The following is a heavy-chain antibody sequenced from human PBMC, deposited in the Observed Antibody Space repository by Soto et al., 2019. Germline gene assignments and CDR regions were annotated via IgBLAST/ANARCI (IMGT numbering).Heavy chain of an antibody. V-gene: IGHV4-59*01. CDR3: ARGVRSVTYFDS. CDR1: GGSISNYY. D-gene: IGHD4-17*01. Sequence: SETLSLTCTVSGGSISNYYWSWIRQPPGKRLEWIGYIYYSGSTNYNPSLRSRVTISVDTSKNQFSLNLSSVTAADTAVYFCARGVRSVTYFDSWGQGTLVTVSS. J-gene: IGHJ4*02. CDR2: IYYSGST.